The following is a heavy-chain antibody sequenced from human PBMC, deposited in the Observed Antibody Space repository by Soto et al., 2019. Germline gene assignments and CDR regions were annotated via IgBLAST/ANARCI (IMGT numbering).Heavy chain of an antibody. V-gene: IGHV1-69*13. CDR2: IIPIFGTA. D-gene: IGHD1-26*01. CDR1: GGTFSSYA. Sequence: SVKVSCKASGGTFSSYAISWVRQAPGQGLEWMGGIIPIFGTANYAQKFQGRVTITADESTSTAYMELSSLRSEDTAVYYCAKSIVGATTFDYWGQGTLVTVSS. J-gene: IGHJ4*02. CDR3: AKSIVGATTFDY.